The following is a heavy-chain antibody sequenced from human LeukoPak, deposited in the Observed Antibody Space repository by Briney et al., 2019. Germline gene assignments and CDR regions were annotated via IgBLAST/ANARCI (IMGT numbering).Heavy chain of an antibody. CDR2: INPNSGGT. D-gene: IGHD2/OR15-2a*01. V-gene: IGHV1-2*02. Sequence: ASVKVSCKASGYTFTSYYMHWVRQAPGQGLEWMGWINPNSGGTNYAQKFQGRVTMTRDTSISTAYMELCRLRSDDTAVYYCARGFSPTYYFDYWGQGTLVTVSS. J-gene: IGHJ4*02. CDR1: GYTFTSYY. CDR3: ARGFSPTYYFDY.